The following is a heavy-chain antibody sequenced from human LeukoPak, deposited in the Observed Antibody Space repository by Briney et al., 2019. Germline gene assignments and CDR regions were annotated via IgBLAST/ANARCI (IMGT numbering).Heavy chain of an antibody. CDR3: AKDLVCSSTSCRDFDY. D-gene: IGHD2-2*01. CDR1: GFTFSSYA. J-gene: IGHJ4*02. CDR2: ISGGST. Sequence: GGSLRLSCAASGFTFSSYAMSWVRQAPGKGLEWVSAISGGSTYYADSVKGRFTISRDNSKNTLYLQTNSLRAEDTAVYYCAKDLVCSSTSCRDFDYWGQGTLVTVSS. V-gene: IGHV3-23*01.